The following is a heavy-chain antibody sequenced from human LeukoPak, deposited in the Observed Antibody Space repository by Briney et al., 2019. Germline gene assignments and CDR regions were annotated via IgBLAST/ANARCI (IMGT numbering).Heavy chain of an antibody. D-gene: IGHD2-2*01. J-gene: IGHJ6*02. CDR2: INPNSGGT. CDR3: ARVWSPSLKYCSSTSCYFFYYGMDV. CDR1: GYTFTGYY. Sequence: ASVKVSCKASGYTFTGYYMHWVRQAPGQGLEWMGWINPNSGGTNYAQKFQGRVTMTRDTSISTAYMELSRLRSDDTAVYYCARVWSPSLKYCSSTSCYFFYYGMDVWGQGTTVTVSS. V-gene: IGHV1-2*02.